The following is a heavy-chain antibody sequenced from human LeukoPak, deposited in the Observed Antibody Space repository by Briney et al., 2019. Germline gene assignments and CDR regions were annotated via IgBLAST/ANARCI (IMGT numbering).Heavy chain of an antibody. D-gene: IGHD3-3*01. V-gene: IGHV3-30-3*01. CDR3: ARDPVLRFLEWLLYPYYFDY. CDR2: ISYDGSNK. CDR1: GFTFSSYA. J-gene: IGHJ4*02. Sequence: GGSLRLSCAASGFTFSSYAMHWVRQAPGKGLEWVAVISYDGSNKYYADSLKGRFTISRDNFKKTLYLQMNSLRAEDTAVYYCARDPVLRFLEWLLYPYYFDYWGQGTLVTVSS.